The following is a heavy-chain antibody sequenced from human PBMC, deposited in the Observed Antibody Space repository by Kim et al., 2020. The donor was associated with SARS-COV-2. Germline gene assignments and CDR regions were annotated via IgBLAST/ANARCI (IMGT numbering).Heavy chain of an antibody. CDR1: GGTFSSYT. Sequence: SVKVSCKASGGTFSSYTISWVRQAPGQGLEWMGRIIPILGIANYAQKFPGRVTITADKSTSTASMELSSLRCDDTAVYYCARGRGRFGELALWGQGTLVTVSS. CDR3: ARGRGRFGELAL. J-gene: IGHJ4*02. V-gene: IGHV1-69*02. CDR2: IIPILGIA. D-gene: IGHD3-10*01.